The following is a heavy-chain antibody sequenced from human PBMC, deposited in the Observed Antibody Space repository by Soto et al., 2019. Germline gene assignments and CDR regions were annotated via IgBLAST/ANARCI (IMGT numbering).Heavy chain of an antibody. CDR2: IYYSGST. CDR3: ARQIVVVPAAMWGKYNWFDP. CDR1: GGSISSYY. D-gene: IGHD2-2*01. Sequence: QVQLQESGPGLVKPSETLSLTCTVSGGSISSYYWSWIRQPPGKGLEWIGYIYYSGSTNYNPSLKSRVTISVDTSKNQFSLKLSSVTAADTAVYYCARQIVVVPAAMWGKYNWFDPWGQGTLVTVSS. V-gene: IGHV4-59*08. J-gene: IGHJ5*02.